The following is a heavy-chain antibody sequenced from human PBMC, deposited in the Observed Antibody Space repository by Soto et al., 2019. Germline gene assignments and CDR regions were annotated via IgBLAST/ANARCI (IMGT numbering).Heavy chain of an antibody. CDR3: ARDGGGWNYFDY. D-gene: IGHD6-19*01. CDR1: GFTFSSYS. Sequence: EVQLVESGGGLVQPGGSLRLSCAASGFTFSSYSMNWVRQAPGKGLEWVSYISSSSSTIFYADSVKGRFTISRDNAKNSLCLQMNSLRDEDTAVYYCARDGGGWNYFDYWGRGTLFTFSS. J-gene: IGHJ4*02. CDR2: ISSSSSTI. V-gene: IGHV3-48*02.